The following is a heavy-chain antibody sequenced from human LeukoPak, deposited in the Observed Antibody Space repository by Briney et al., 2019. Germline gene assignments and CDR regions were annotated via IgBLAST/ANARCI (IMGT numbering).Heavy chain of an antibody. J-gene: IGHJ6*04. CDR1: EFTFSNYS. CDR2: ISSSGSTI. Sequence: GGSLRLSCAASEFTFSNYSMNWVRQAPGKGLEWVSYISSSGSTIYYADSVKGRFTISRDNAKNSLYLQMNSLRAEDTAVYYCAELGITMIGGVWGKGTTVTISS. D-gene: IGHD3-10*02. V-gene: IGHV3-48*04. CDR3: AELGITMIGGV.